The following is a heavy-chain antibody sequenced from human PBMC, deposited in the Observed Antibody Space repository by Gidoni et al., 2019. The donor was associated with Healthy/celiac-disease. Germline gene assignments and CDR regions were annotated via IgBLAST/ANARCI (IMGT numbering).Heavy chain of an antibody. Sequence: QITLKDSTPTLVQVKQTPPSTCTFSGFSLSISGVGVGWIRQPRGKDLGWLPPIYWDDDKRYSPSQKSRLTITKETSKNQVVLKMSNMDPVDTATYYGAHKDTAMETAEGWFDPWGQGTLVTVSS. CDR3: AHKDTAMETAEGWFDP. J-gene: IGHJ5*02. CDR2: IYWDDDK. V-gene: IGHV2-5*02. CDR1: GFSLSISGVG. D-gene: IGHD5-18*01.